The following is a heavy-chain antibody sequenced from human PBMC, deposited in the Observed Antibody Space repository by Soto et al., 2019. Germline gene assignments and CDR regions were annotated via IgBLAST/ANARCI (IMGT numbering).Heavy chain of an antibody. D-gene: IGHD6-19*01. CDR2: IYPGDSDT. J-gene: IGHJ6*02. V-gene: IGHV5-51*01. Sequence: GESLKISCNGSGHRFSIYCIALVLQMPGKGLEWMGIIYPGDSDTRYSPSFQGQVTISANKSISTAYLQWSSLKASDTAMYYCARMVVAGYYYYGMDVWGQGTTVTVSS. CDR1: GHRFSIYC. CDR3: ARMVVAGYYYYGMDV.